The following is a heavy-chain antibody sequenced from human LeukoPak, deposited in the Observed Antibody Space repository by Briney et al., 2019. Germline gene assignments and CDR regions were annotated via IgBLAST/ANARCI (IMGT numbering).Heavy chain of an antibody. CDR1: GGSFSGYY. J-gene: IGHJ4*02. CDR3: ARGLRRGDY. V-gene: IGHV4-34*01. Sequence: PSETLSLTRAVYGGSFSGYYWSWIRQPPGKGLEWIGEINHSGSTNYNPSLKSRVTISVDTSKNQFSLKLSSVTAADTAVYYCARGLRRGDYWGQGTLVTVSS. CDR2: INHSGST.